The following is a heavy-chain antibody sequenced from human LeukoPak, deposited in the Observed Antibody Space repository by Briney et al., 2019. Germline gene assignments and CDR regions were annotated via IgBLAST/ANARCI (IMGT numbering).Heavy chain of an antibody. V-gene: IGHV4-39*01. CDR1: SGSLGSSSYY. CDR2: IYFDGNS. Sequence: SETLSLTCTVSSGSLGSSSYYWGWIRQPPGKDLEWIGTIYFDGNSFYNPSLKSRVTISIDMSKNQFSLKLSSVTAADTAIYYCAAENGNFWIGYHYFEDWGQGTLVSVSS. J-gene: IGHJ4*02. CDR3: AAENGNFWIGYHYFED. D-gene: IGHD3-3*01.